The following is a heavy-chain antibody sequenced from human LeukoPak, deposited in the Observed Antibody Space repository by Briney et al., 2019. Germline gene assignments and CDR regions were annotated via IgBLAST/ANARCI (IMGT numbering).Heavy chain of an antibody. J-gene: IGHJ4*01. V-gene: IGHV3-15*07. Sequence: PGGSLRLSCVASGFTFTNAWMTWVRQSPGMGLEWVGRIKSDTNGGTSDYAAPVKGRFTISRDDSKNTLYLQMNSLNPEDTAMYYCTTHSVTVTGTHFWGQGALVTVSS. CDR1: GFTFTNAW. CDR2: IKSDTNGGTS. CDR3: TTHSVTVTGTHF. D-gene: IGHD6-19*01.